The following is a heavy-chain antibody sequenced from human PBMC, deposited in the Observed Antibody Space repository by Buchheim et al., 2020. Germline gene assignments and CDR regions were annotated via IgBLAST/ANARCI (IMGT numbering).Heavy chain of an antibody. CDR2: INSDGSST. CDR3: ARDLAAYYDFWSGYPTLYYYYGMDV. V-gene: IGHV3-74*01. D-gene: IGHD3-3*01. Sequence: EVQLVESGGGLVQPGGSLRLSCAASGFTFSSYWMHWVRQAPGKGLVWVSRINSDGSSTSYADSVKGRFTISRDNAKNPLYLQMNSLRAEDTAVYYCARDLAAYYDFWSGYPTLYYYYGMDVWGQGTT. CDR1: GFTFSSYW. J-gene: IGHJ6*02.